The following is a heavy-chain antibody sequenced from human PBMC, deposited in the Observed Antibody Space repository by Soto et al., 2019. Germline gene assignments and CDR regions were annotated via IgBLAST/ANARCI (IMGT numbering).Heavy chain of an antibody. CDR2: IWYDGSNK. Sequence: AGGSLRLSCAASGFTFSSYGMHWVRQAPGKGLEWVAVIWYDGSNKYYADSVKGRFTISRDNSKNTLYLQMNSLRAEDTAVYYCARDRLQYYYYYGMDVWGQGTTVTVSS. D-gene: IGHD4-4*01. J-gene: IGHJ6*02. CDR1: GFTFSSYG. CDR3: ARDRLQYYYYYGMDV. V-gene: IGHV3-33*01.